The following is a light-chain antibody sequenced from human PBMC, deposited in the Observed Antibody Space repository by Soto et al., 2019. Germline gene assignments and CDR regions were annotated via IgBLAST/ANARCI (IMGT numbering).Light chain of an antibody. CDR2: KAS. V-gene: IGKV1-5*03. CDR1: QSISSW. Sequence: DIQMTQSPSTLSASVGDRVTITCRASQSISSWLAWYQQKPGKAPNLLIYKASTLESGVPSRFSGSGSGTEFTLTISSLQPDDFATYYGQQYNSYPWTVGQGTKVEIK. CDR3: QQYNSYPWT. J-gene: IGKJ1*01.